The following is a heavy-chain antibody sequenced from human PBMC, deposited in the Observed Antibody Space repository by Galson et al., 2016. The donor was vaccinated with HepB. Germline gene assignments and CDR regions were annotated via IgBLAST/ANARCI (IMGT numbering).Heavy chain of an antibody. CDR2: ISYEGSKK. D-gene: IGHD3/OR15-3a*01. V-gene: IGHV3-30*03. Sequence: SLRLSCAASGFSFSTYSMNWVRQSPGKGLEWMALISYEGSKKDYADSVKGRFTISRDNSRNTLFLHLNSLRPEDTAVYYCAREYDLLTGLDYWGQGTPLTVSS. CDR3: AREYDLLTGLDY. J-gene: IGHJ4*02. CDR1: GFSFSTYS.